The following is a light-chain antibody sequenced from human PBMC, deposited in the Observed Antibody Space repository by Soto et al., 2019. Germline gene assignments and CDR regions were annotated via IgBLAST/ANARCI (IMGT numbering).Light chain of an antibody. V-gene: IGLV1-44*01. J-gene: IGLJ1*01. CDR3: AAWDDSLNGYV. CDR2: SNN. Sequence: QSVLTQPPSASGTPGQRVTISCSGSSSNIGSNTVNWYQQLPGTAPKLLIYSNNQRPSGVPDRISGSKSGTSASLAISGLQSEDEADYYCAAWDDSLNGYVFGTGTRSPS. CDR1: SSNIGSNT.